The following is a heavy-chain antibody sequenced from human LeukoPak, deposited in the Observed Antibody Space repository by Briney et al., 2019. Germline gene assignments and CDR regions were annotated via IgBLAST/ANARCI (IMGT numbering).Heavy chain of an antibody. CDR2: ISGSGGST. CDR1: GFTYSAYA. CDR3: AKGVENSYYGSGSPYAHYFQH. J-gene: IGHJ1*01. V-gene: IGHV3-23*01. D-gene: IGHD3-10*01. Sequence: GGSLRLSCAASGFTYSAYAMSWVRQAPGKGLEWVSAISGSGGSTYYADSVKGRFTISRDNSKNTLYLQMNSLRAEDTAVYYCAKGVENSYYGSGSPYAHYFQHWGQGTLVTVSS.